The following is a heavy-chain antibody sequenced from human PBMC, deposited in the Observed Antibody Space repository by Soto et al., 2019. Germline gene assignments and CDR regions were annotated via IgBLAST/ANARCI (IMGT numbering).Heavy chain of an antibody. Sequence: SVKVSCKASGGTFSSYAISWVRQAPGQGLEWMGGIIPIFGTANYAQKFQGRVTITADESTSTAYMELSSLRSEDTAVYYCAREDCSSTSCYTSSWFDPWGQGTLVTVSS. V-gene: IGHV1-69*13. D-gene: IGHD2-2*02. J-gene: IGHJ5*02. CDR3: AREDCSSTSCYTSSWFDP. CDR2: IIPIFGTA. CDR1: GGTFSSYA.